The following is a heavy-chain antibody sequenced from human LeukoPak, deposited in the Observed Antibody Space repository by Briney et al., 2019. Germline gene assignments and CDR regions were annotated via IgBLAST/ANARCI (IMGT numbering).Heavy chain of an antibody. CDR3: ARGYSYGLDAFDI. V-gene: IGHV1-8*03. CDR1: GGTFSSYA. D-gene: IGHD5-18*01. J-gene: IGHJ3*02. CDR2: MNPNSGNT. Sequence: ASVKVSCKASGGTFSSYAISWVRQATGQGLEWMGWMNPNSGNTGYAQKFQGRVTITRNTSISTAYMELSSLRSEDTAVYYCARGYSYGLDAFDIWGQGTMVTVSS.